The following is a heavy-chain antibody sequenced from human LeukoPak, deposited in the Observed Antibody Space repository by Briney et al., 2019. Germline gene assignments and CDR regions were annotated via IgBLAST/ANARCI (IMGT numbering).Heavy chain of an antibody. CDR3: ARTTTPHYYGSGSYALGY. CDR2: ISYDGSNK. V-gene: IGHV3-30-3*01. Sequence: PGGSPRLSCAASGFTFSTYAMHWVRQGPGKGLEWVAVISYDGSNKYYADSVKGRFTISRDNSKNTLYLQMSSLSAEDTAVYYCARTTTPHYYGSGSYALGYWGQGTLVTVPS. CDR1: GFTFSTYA. J-gene: IGHJ4*02. D-gene: IGHD3-10*01.